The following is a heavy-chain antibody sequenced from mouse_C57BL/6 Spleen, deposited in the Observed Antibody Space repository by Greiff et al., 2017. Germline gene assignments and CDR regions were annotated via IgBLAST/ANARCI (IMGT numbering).Heavy chain of an antibody. CDR1: GYTFTGYW. CDR2: ILPGSGST. CDR3: ARRGYDGSSYGWFAY. J-gene: IGHJ3*01. V-gene: IGHV1-9*01. D-gene: IGHD1-1*01. Sequence: QVQLQQSGAELMKPVASVKLSCKATGYTFTGYWIEWVKQRSGPGIECVGEILPGSGSTNYNEKYKGKATFTADTSSNTAYKQHCSLTTEDSAIYYCARRGYDGSSYGWFAYWGQGTLGTVSA.